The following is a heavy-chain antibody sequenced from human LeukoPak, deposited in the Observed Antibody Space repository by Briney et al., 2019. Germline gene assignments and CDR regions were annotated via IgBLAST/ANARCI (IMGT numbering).Heavy chain of an antibody. J-gene: IGHJ6*02. Sequence: PGGSLRLSCVVSGFNFDNFAMHWVRQPLGKGLEWVAVISHDARTKYYADSMKGRITISRDNSKNTLFLQMNSLRAEDAAVFYCARWPQRYLDPPYYGMDVWGQGTTVTVSS. CDR3: ARWPQRYLDPPYYGMDV. CDR2: ISHDARTK. D-gene: IGHD3-9*01. V-gene: IGHV3-30*04. CDR1: GFNFDNFA.